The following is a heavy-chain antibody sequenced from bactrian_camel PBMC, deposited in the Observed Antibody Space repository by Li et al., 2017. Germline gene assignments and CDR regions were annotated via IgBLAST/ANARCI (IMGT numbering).Heavy chain of an antibody. Sequence: HVQLVESGGGSVQAGGSLRLSCAMSGNTAERNCVAWFRQVPGKEREGVAGIYRSMGNNFYAGSMRGRFTISRDKDKNLVFLRMNSLKSEDTALYYCVTHRNGYDTDTYSYWGQGTQVTVS. J-gene: IGHJ4*01. CDR3: VTHRNGYDTDTYSY. V-gene: IGHV3S60*01. CDR2: IYRSMGNN. D-gene: IGHD2*01. CDR1: GNTAERNC.